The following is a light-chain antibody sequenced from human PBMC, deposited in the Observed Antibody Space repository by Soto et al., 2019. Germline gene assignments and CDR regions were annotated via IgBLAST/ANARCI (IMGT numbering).Light chain of an antibody. Sequence: QSVLTQPPSASGSPGQSVTISCTGTSSDVGGYNYVSWYQQHPGKAPKLMIYEVSKRPSGVPDRFSGSKSGNTASLTVSGLQAEDEAHYYCSSYAGSKRGVFGGGTKLTVL. CDR2: EVS. J-gene: IGLJ2*01. V-gene: IGLV2-8*01. CDR3: SSYAGSKRGV. CDR1: SSDVGGYNY.